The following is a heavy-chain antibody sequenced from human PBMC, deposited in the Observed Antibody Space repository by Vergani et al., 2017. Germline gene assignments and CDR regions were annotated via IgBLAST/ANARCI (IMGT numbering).Heavy chain of an antibody. CDR1: GFTFSSYW. D-gene: IGHD1-26*01. CDR3: ARVVGATYGVWSDY. J-gene: IGHJ4*02. Sequence: VQLVESGGNVVQCGTSLRLSCAASGFTFSSYWMSWVRQAPGKGLEWVANIKQDGSEKYYVDSVKGRFTISRDNAKNSLYLQMNSLRAEDTAVYYCARVVGATYGVWSDYWGQGTLVTVSS. V-gene: IGHV3-7*01. CDR2: IKQDGSEK.